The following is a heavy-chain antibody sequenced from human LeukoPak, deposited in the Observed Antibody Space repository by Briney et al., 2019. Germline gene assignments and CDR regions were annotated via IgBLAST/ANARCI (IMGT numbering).Heavy chain of an antibody. D-gene: IGHD3-9*01. J-gene: IGHJ4*02. CDR2: INPNSGGT. V-gene: IGHV1-2*02. CDR3: ARDRERYFDWLSLGLPDY. CDR1: GYTFTGYY. Sequence: GASVKVSCKASGYTFTGYYMHWVRQAPGQGLEWMGWINPNSGGTNYAQKFQGRVTMTRDTSISTAYMELSRLRSDDTAVYYCARDRERYFDWLSLGLPDYWGQGTLVTVSS.